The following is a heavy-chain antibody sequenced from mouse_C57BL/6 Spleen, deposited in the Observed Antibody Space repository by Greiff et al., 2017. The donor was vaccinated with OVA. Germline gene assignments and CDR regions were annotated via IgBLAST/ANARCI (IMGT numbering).Heavy chain of an antibody. V-gene: IGHV1-15*01. J-gene: IGHJ3*01. CDR3: TRSGLYWFAY. D-gene: IGHD3-1*01. CDR2: IDPETGGT. Sequence: QVQLQQSGAELVRPGASVTLSRKASGYTFTDYEMHWVKQTPVHGLEWIGAIDPETGGTAYNQKFKGKAILTADKSSSTAYMELRSLTSEDSAVYYCTRSGLYWFAYWGQGTLVTVSA. CDR1: GYTFTDYE.